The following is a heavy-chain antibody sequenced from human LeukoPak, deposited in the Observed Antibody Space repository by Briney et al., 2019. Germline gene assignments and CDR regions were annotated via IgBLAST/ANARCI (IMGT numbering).Heavy chain of an antibody. V-gene: IGHV4-31*03. CDR1: GGSISSGGYY. CDR3: ARDPLYYDFWSGTTYGMDV. Sequence: PSETLSLTYTVSGGSISSGGYYWSWIRQHPGKGLEWIGYIYYSGSTYYNPSLKSRVTISVDTSKNQFSLKLSSVTAADTAVYYCARDPLYYDFWSGTTYGMDVWGQGTTATVSS. CDR2: IYYSGST. J-gene: IGHJ6*02. D-gene: IGHD3-3*01.